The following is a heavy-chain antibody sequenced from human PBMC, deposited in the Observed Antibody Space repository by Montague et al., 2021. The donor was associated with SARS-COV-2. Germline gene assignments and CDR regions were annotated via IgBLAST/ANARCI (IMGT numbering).Heavy chain of an antibody. CDR2: INTQNGNS. J-gene: IGHJ4*02. CDR1: GYTFTKYG. CDR3: ARDGGSYDY. D-gene: IGHD2-15*01. V-gene: IGHV1-3*04. Sequence: SVKVSCKASGYTFTKYGVHWVRQAPGQSLEWMGWINTQNGNSGSPQRFQGRVIITRDTSATTVYMELSSLKSEDTAVYYCARDGGSYDYWGQGTLVTVSS.